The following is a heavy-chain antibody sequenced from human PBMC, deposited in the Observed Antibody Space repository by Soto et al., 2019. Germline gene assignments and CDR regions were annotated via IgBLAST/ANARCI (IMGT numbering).Heavy chain of an antibody. D-gene: IGHD3-22*01. J-gene: IGHJ6*02. CDR2: ISGRSGTS. Sequence: QVPLVQSGTEVKKPGASVKVSCKTSGYSFANQAINWVRQAPGQGLEWVGWISGRSGTSNYAESVRGRVTMTTDTSTGTAYLELSDLQPADTAVYYCARGYDSSAYFYPLGDGMDVWRQGATGTVS. V-gene: IGHV1-18*01. CDR3: ARGYDSSAYFYPLGDGMDV. CDR1: GYSFANQA.